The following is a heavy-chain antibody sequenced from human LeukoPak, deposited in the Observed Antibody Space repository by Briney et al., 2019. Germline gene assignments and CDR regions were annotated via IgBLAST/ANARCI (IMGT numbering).Heavy chain of an antibody. D-gene: IGHD5-12*01. J-gene: IGHJ4*02. V-gene: IGHV1-18*01. Sequence: ASVKVSCKASGYTFTSYDVSWVRQAPGQGLEWMGWISAYNGHTKYAQKFQGRVTMTTDTSTSIAYMGLRSLRSDDTAMYYCARDPRLGYSGYDYVTGMDYWGQGTLVTVSS. CDR1: GYTFTSYD. CDR3: ARDPRLGYSGYDYVTGMDY. CDR2: ISAYNGHT.